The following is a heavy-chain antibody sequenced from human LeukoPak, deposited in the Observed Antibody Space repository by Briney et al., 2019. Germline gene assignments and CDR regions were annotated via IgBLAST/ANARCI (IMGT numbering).Heavy chain of an antibody. Sequence: GGSLRLSCAASGFTFSSYAMHWVRQAPGKGLEWVAVMSYDGSNKYYADSVKGRFTISRDNSKNTLYLQMNSLRAEDTAVYYCASVTLSIAAAGSATAREDYYYYYGMDVWGQGTTVTVSS. CDR2: MSYDGSNK. CDR1: GFTFSSYA. D-gene: IGHD6-13*01. J-gene: IGHJ6*02. V-gene: IGHV3-30-3*01. CDR3: ASVTLSIAAAGSATAREDYYYYYGMDV.